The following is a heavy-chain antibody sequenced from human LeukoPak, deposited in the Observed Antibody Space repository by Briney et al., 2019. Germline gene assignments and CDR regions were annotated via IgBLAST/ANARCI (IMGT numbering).Heavy chain of an antibody. CDR2: IYYSGST. V-gene: IGHV4-39*07. J-gene: IGHJ4*02. Sequence: PSETLSLTCTVSGGSIGSSSYYWGWIRQPPGKGLEWIGSIYYSGSTYYNPSLKSRVTISVDTSKNQFSLKLSSVTAADTAVYYCARGVVAAPQTFDYWGQGTLVTVSS. D-gene: IGHD2-15*01. CDR3: ARGVVAAPQTFDY. CDR1: GGSIGSSSYY.